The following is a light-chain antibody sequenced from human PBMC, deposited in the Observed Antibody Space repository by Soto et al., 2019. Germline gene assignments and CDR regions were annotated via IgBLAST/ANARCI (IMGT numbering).Light chain of an antibody. J-gene: IGLJ1*01. CDR1: SSDVGGYDL. V-gene: IGLV2-23*01. CDR2: EGS. CDR3: CSYAVVSTYV. Sequence: QSALTQPASVSGSPGQSITISCTGTSSDVGGYDLVSWYQQHPGKAPKLIIYEGSKRPSGISNRFSGSKSGNTASLTISGLQAEDEADYYCCSYAVVSTYVFGTGTKGTVL.